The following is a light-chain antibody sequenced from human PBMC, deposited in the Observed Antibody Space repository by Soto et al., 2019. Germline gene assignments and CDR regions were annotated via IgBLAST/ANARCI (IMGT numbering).Light chain of an antibody. Sequence: EIVLTQSPGTLSLSPGERATLSCRASQSVSSSSYLAWYQQQPGPAPRLLIYGASSRTTGIPDGFSGSGSGTDFTLTISRLEPEDFAVYYYHQYGSSPSYTFGQGTKLEIK. CDR2: GAS. V-gene: IGKV3-20*01. CDR3: HQYGSSPSYT. CDR1: QSVSSSSY. J-gene: IGKJ2*01.